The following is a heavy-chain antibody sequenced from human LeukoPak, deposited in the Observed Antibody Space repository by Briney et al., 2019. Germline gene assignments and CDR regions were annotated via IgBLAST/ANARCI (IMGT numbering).Heavy chain of an antibody. D-gene: IGHD5-18*01. V-gene: IGHV5-51*01. CDR1: GYSFTSYW. Sequence: GESLKIPCKGSGYSFTSYWIGWVRQMPGKGLEWMGIIYPGDSDTRYSPSFQGQVTISADKSISTAYLQWSSLKASDTAMYYCARMDTAMGDYYYYMDVWGKGATVTISS. CDR2: IYPGDSDT. CDR3: ARMDTAMGDYYYYMDV. J-gene: IGHJ6*03.